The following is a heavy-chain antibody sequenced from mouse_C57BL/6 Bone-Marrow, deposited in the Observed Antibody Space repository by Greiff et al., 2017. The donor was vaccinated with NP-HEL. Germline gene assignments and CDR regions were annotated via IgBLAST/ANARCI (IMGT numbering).Heavy chain of an antibody. CDR3: ARDGYYVGWFAY. Sequence: DVMLVESGGDLVKPGESLKLSCAASGFTFSSYGMSWVRQTPDKRLAWVATISSGGSYIYYPDSVKGRFTISRENAKNTLYLQMSSMKSDDTAMYYCARDGYYVGWFAYWCQGTLVTVSA. CDR2: ISSGGSYI. J-gene: IGHJ3*01. V-gene: IGHV5-6*02. CDR1: GFTFSSYG. D-gene: IGHD2-3*01.